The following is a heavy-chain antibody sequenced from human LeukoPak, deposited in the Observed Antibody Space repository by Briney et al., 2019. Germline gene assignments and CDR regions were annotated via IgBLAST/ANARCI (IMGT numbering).Heavy chain of an antibody. CDR1: GYTFTDYY. D-gene: IGHD1-14*01. CDR3: ARPLGNRDAFDI. V-gene: IGHV1-46*01. J-gene: IGHJ3*02. Sequence: ASVKVSCKVSGYTFTDYYMHWVQQAPGQGLEWMGIINPSGGSTSYAQKFQGRVTMTRDTSTSTVYMELSSLRSEDTAVYYCARPLGNRDAFDIWGQGTMVTVSS. CDR2: INPSGGST.